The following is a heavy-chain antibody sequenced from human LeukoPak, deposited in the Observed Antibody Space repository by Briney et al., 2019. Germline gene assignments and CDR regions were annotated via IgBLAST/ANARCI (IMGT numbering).Heavy chain of an antibody. Sequence: GGSLRLSCAASEFTFTSYELNWVRQAPGKGLEWVSYISSSGNTISYADSVKGRLTISRDNAKNSLYLQVISLRAEDTAVYYCARGPSIAARYDAFDIWGQGTMVTVSS. V-gene: IGHV3-48*03. CDR3: ARGPSIAARYDAFDI. CDR2: ISSSGNTI. D-gene: IGHD6-6*01. CDR1: EFTFTSYE. J-gene: IGHJ3*02.